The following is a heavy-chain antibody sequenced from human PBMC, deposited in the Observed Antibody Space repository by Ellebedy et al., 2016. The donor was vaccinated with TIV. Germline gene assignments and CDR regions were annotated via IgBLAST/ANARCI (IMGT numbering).Heavy chain of an antibody. D-gene: IGHD1-26*01. CDR1: GFTFSSSG. J-gene: IGHJ6*02. V-gene: IGHV3-21*01. Sequence: GESLKISCAASGFTFSSSGMSWVRQAPGKGLEWVSSISSGSTYISYADSVRGRFTISRDNAKNSLYLQLNSLRAEDTAVYYCATEGSEFWGHYYYVMDIWGQGTTVTVSS. CDR3: ATEGSEFWGHYYYVMDI. CDR2: ISSGSTYI.